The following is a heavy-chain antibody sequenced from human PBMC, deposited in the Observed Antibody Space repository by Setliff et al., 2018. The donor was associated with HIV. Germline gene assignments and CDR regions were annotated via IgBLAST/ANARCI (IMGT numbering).Heavy chain of an antibody. J-gene: IGHJ4*02. CDR3: ARGRVLEWLLNH. D-gene: IGHD3-3*01. V-gene: IGHV3-30*12. CDR1: GFNVEKSG. Sequence: GGSLRLSCEASGFNVEKSGMHWIRQAPGKGLEWVAVMYYDGVTTYYADSVKGRFTISRDGSKNMIFLQMNSLRVDDTAVYYCARGRVLEWLLNHWGQGTRVTVS. CDR2: MYYDGVTT.